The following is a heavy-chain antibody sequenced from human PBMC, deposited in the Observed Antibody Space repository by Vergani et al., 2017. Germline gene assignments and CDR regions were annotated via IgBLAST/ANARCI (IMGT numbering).Heavy chain of an antibody. V-gene: IGHV1-69*01. J-gene: IGHJ4*02. Sequence: QVQLVQSGAEVKKPGSSVKVSCKASGGTFSSYAISWVRQAPGQGLEWMGGIIPIFGTANYAQKFQGRVTITADESTSTAYMELRSLRSEDTAVYYCARNNFGPAAIQLRGYYLDYWGQGTLVTVSS. CDR1: GGTFSSYA. D-gene: IGHD2-2*02. CDR2: IIPIFGTA. CDR3: ARNNFGPAAIQLRGYYLDY.